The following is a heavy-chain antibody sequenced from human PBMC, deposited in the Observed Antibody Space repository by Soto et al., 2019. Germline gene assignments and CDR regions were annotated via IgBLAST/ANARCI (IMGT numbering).Heavy chain of an antibody. V-gene: IGHV4-34*01. CDR1: GGSFSGYY. J-gene: IGHJ6*02. Sequence: SETLSLTCAVYGGSFSGYYWSWIRQPPGKGLEWIGEINHSGSTNYNPSLKSRVTISVDTSKNQFSLKLSSVTAADTAVYYRAREYYYDSSGYYYYGMDVWGQGTTVTVSS. CDR2: INHSGST. CDR3: AREYYYDSSGYYYYGMDV. D-gene: IGHD3-22*01.